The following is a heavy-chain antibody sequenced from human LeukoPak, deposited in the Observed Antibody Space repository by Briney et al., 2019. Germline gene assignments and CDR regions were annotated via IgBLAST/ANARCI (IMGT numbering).Heavy chain of an antibody. J-gene: IGHJ4*02. V-gene: IGHV3-48*03. Sequence: GGSLSLSCAASGFTFSSYEMNWVRQAPGKGLEWVSYISSSGSTIYYADSVKGRFTISRDNAKNSLYLQMNSLRAEDTAVYYSARADHRTDYWGQGTLVTVSS. CDR1: GFTFSSYE. D-gene: IGHD1-14*01. CDR3: ARADHRTDY. CDR2: ISSSGSTI.